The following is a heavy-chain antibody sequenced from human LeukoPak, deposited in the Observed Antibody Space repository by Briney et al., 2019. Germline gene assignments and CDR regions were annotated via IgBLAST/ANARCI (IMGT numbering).Heavy chain of an antibody. CDR3: ARYIWGSYPTFEDY. J-gene: IGHJ4*02. V-gene: IGHV4-59*01. CDR1: GGSISSYY. CDR2: ISYSGST. Sequence: SETLSLTCTVSGGSISSYYWSWIRQPPGKGLEWVGYISYSGSTNYHPSLKSRVTISVDTSKNQLSLKLNSVTAADTAVYYCARYIWGSYPTFEDYWGQGSLVTVSS. D-gene: IGHD3-16*02.